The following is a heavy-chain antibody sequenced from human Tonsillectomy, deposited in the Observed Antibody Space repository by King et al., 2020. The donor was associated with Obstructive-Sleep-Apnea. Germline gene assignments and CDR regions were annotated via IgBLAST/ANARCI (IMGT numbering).Heavy chain of an antibody. CDR3: ARVRSSGSYFDFYYFDY. D-gene: IGHD3-10*01. J-gene: IGHJ4*02. CDR2: ISYDGTNK. Sequence: QLVQSGGGVVQPGRSLRLSCAASGFTFSSYALHWVRQAPGKGLEWVAVISYDGTNKYYADSVEGRFTISRDNSKNTLYLQMHSLRADDTAVYYCARVRSSGSYFDFYYFDYWGQGTLVIVSS. V-gene: IGHV3-30*04. CDR1: GFTFSSYA.